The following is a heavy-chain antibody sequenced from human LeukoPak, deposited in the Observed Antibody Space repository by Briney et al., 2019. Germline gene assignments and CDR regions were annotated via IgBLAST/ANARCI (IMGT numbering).Heavy chain of an antibody. CDR3: ARYLEAAAGSYFDY. V-gene: IGHV1-46*01. J-gene: IGHJ4*02. CDR1: GYTFTSYF. CDR2: INPRGGST. Sequence: GASVKVSCKASGYTFTSYFMHWVRQAPGQGLEWMGIINPRGGSTSSAQKFQGRVTMTRDTSTSTVYMELSSLRSEDTAVYYCARYLEAAAGSYFDYWGQGTLVTVSS. D-gene: IGHD6-13*01.